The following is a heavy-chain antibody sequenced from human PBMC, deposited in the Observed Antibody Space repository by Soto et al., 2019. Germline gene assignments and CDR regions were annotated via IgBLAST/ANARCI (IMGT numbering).Heavy chain of an antibody. CDR2: IIPIFGTA. CDR3: ARDKSNLESRDI. J-gene: IGHJ3*02. V-gene: IGHV1-69*05. Sequence: ASVKVSCKASGGTFSSYAISWVRQAPGQGLEWMGGIIPIFGTANYAQKFQGRVTITTDKSTSTAYMELSSLRSEDTAVYYCARDKSNLESRDIWAQGTIVNVSS. CDR1: GGTFSSYA.